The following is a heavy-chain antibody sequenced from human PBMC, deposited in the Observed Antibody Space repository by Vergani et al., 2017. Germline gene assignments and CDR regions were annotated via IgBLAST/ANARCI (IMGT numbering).Heavy chain of an antibody. CDR2: INHSGST. J-gene: IGHJ6*03. CDR3: ARGLETTGFYYYYMDV. Sequence: QVQLQQWGAGLLKPSETLSLTCAVYGGSFSGYYWSWIRQPPGKGLEWIGEINHSGSTNYNPSLKSRVTISVDTSKNQFSLKLSSVTAADTAVYYCARGLETTGFYYYYMDVWGKGTTVTVSS. D-gene: IGHD4-17*01. V-gene: IGHV4-34*01. CDR1: GGSFSGYY.